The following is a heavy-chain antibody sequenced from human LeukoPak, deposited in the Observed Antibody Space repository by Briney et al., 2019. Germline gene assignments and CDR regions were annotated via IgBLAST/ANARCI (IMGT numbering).Heavy chain of an antibody. CDR1: GYTFTGYY. V-gene: IGHV1-2*02. J-gene: IGHJ5*02. Sequence: ASVKVSCKASGYTFTGYYMHWVRQAPGQGLEWMGWINPNSGGTNYAQKFQGRVTMTRDTSISTAYMELSRLRSDDTAVYYCARDREGIAAAGTESYNWFDPWGQGTLVTVSP. CDR2: INPNSGGT. CDR3: ARDREGIAAAGTESYNWFDP. D-gene: IGHD6-13*01.